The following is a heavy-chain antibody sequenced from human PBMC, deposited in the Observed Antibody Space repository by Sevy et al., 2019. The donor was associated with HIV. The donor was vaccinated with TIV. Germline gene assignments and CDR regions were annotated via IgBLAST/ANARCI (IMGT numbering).Heavy chain of an antibody. D-gene: IGHD6-13*01. CDR2: IKQDGSVK. CDR3: VRAIAADGSF. Sequence: GGSLRLSCAASGFSLNSYWMSWVRQAPGKGLEWVANIKQDGSVKYYVDSVKRRFTISRDNARNLLYLQMNSLRAEDTALYYCVRAIAADGSFWGQGTLVTVSS. J-gene: IGHJ4*02. V-gene: IGHV3-7*01. CDR1: GFSLNSYW.